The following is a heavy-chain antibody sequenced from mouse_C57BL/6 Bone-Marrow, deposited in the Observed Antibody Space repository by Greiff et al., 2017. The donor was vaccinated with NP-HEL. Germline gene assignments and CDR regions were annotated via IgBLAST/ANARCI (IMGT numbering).Heavy chain of an antibody. V-gene: IGHV1-55*01. CDR1: GYTFTSYW. J-gene: IGHJ4*01. CDR3: ARRITTKAMDD. D-gene: IGHD1-1*01. Sequence: QVQLQQPGAELVKPGASVKMSCKASGYTFTSYWITWVKQRPGQGLEWIGDIYPGSGSTNYNEKFKSKATLTVDTSSSTAYMRLSSLTSEDSAVYYCARRITTKAMDDWGQGTSVTVSS. CDR2: IYPGSGST.